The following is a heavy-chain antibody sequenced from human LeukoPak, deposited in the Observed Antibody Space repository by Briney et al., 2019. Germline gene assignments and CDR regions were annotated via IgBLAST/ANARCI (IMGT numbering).Heavy chain of an antibody. CDR3: ARDFRAAMVSDWFDP. J-gene: IGHJ5*02. CDR1: GGTFSSYA. D-gene: IGHD5-18*01. Sequence: SVKVSCKASGGTFSSYAISWVRQAPGQGLEWMGGIIPIFGTANYAQKFQGRVTITADKSTSTAYMELSSLRSDDTAVYYCARDFRAAMVSDWFDPWGQGTLVTVSS. CDR2: IIPIFGTA. V-gene: IGHV1-69*06.